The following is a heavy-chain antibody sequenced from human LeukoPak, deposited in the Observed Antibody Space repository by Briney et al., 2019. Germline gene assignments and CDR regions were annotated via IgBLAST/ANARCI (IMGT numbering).Heavy chain of an antibody. CDR3: ARHAPYYYDSTGYST. CDR2: IYYSGST. J-gene: IGHJ4*02. V-gene: IGHV4-39*01. CDR1: GGSISSSTYY. Sequence: PSETLSLTCPVSGGSISSSTYYWGWLRQPPGKGLEWIGSIYYSGSTYYNPSLKSRFTISVDTSKNQFSLKLSSVTAADTAVYYCARHAPYYYDSTGYSTWGQGTLVTVSS. D-gene: IGHD3-22*01.